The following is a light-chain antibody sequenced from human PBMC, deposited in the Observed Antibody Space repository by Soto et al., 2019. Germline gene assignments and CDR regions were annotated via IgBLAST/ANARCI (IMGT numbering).Light chain of an antibody. CDR2: GAS. Sequence: EIVLTQSPGTLSLSPGEGATLSCRASQSVSSNYLAWYQQKPGQAPSLLIFGASSRATGIPDRFSGSGSGTDFTLTISGLEPEDFAVYYCQQYGSSPGTFGQGTKVDIK. V-gene: IGKV3-20*01. CDR3: QQYGSSPGT. J-gene: IGKJ1*01. CDR1: QSVSSNY.